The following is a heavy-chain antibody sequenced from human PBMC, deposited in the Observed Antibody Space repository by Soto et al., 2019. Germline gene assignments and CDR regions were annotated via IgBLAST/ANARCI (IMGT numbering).Heavy chain of an antibody. CDR3: AGGGSYNGDY. J-gene: IGHJ4*02. CDR2: IIPIFGTA. D-gene: IGHD1-26*01. V-gene: IGHV1-69*13. CDR1: RGTFSSYA. Sequence: ASVNVSCKPCRGTFSSYAISWVRQAPGQGLEWMGGIIPIFGTANYAQKFQGRVTITADESTSTAYMELSRLRCEDTAVYYCAGGGSYNGDYWGQGTLVTVSS.